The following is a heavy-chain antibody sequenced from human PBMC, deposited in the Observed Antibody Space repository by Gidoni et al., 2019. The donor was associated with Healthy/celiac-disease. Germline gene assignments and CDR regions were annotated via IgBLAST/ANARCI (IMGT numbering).Heavy chain of an antibody. CDR3: ARGRVDDFWSGRGRFLSP. Sequence: QVQLQQWGAGLLKPSETLSLTCAVYGGSFRVYYWSWIRQPPGKGLEWIGEINHSGSTTYNPSLKSRVTISVDTSKNQFSLKLSSVTAADTAVYYCARGRVDDFWSGRGRFLSPWGQGTLVTVSS. V-gene: IGHV4-34*01. CDR2: INHSGST. D-gene: IGHD3-3*01. CDR1: GGSFRVYY. J-gene: IGHJ5*02.